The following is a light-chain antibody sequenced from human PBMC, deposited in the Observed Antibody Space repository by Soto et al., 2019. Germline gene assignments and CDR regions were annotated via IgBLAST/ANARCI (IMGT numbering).Light chain of an antibody. J-gene: IGLJ1*01. V-gene: IGLV2-8*01. CDR2: EVA. Sequence: QSVLTQPPSASGSPGQSVTISCTGTNSDVGRYNYVSWYQQHPGKAPKLMISEVAKRPSGVPDRFSGSKSGNTASLTVSGLQAEDEADYYCSSYAGSSIYVFGTGTKVTVL. CDR1: NSDVGRYNY. CDR3: SSYAGSSIYV.